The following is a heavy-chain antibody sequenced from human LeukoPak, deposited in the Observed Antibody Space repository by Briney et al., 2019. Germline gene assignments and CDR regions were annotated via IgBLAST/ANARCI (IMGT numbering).Heavy chain of an antibody. V-gene: IGHV1-2*02. CDR3: ARDGTFDI. D-gene: IGHD2-15*01. J-gene: IGHJ3*02. CDR2: IKPDSGVT. Sequence: ASVKLSCKASGYTFTDYYMHWVRHAPGQGLEWMGWIKPDSGVTNYPQKFQGRVTMTRDTPSSTAYMELIRLRSDDTAVYYCARDGTFDIWGQGTMVTVSS. CDR1: GYTFTDYY.